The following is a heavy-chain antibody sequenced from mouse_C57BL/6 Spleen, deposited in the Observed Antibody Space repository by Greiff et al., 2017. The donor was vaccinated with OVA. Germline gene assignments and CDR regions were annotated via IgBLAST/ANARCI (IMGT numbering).Heavy chain of an antibody. D-gene: IGHD2-4*01. J-gene: IGHJ1*03. Sequence: QVQLQQPGAELVKPGASVKLSCKASGYTFTSYWMHWVKQRPGQGLEWIGMIHPNSGSTNYNEKFKSKATLTVDKSSSTAYMQLSSLTSEDSAVYYCARSDYYECDESHWYRGVGDTETTDTVSS. CDR2: IHPNSGST. CDR1: GYTFTSYW. V-gene: IGHV1-64*01. CDR3: ARSDYYECDESHWYRGV.